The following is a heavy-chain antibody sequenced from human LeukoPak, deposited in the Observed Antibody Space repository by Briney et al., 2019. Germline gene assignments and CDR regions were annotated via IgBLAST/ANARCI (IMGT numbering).Heavy chain of an antibody. CDR3: AKRQRFLEWLLEGFDY. Sequence: GGSLRLSCAASGFTFSSYAMSWVRQAPGKGLEWVSAISGSGGSTYYADSVRGRFTISRDNSKNTLYLQMNSLRAEDTAVYYCAKRQRFLEWLLEGFDYWGQGTLVTVSS. CDR1: GFTFSSYA. J-gene: IGHJ4*02. D-gene: IGHD3-3*01. CDR2: ISGSGGST. V-gene: IGHV3-23*01.